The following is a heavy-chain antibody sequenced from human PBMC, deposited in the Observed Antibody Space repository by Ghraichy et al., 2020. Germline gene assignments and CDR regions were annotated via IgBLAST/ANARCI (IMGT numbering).Heavy chain of an antibody. CDR1: GFTFSSYS. Sequence: GGSLRLSCAASGFTFSSYSMNWVRQAPGKGLEWVSSISSSSSYIYYADSVKGRFTISRDNAKNSLYLQMNSLRAEDTAVYYCASSLEDWTGYSSASDAFDIWGQGTMVTVSS. J-gene: IGHJ3*02. CDR2: ISSSSSYI. V-gene: IGHV3-21*01. D-gene: IGHD6-19*01. CDR3: ASSLEDWTGYSSASDAFDI.